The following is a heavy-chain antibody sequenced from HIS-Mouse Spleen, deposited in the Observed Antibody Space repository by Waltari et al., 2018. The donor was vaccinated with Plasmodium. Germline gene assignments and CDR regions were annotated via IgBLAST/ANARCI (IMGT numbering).Heavy chain of an antibody. V-gene: IGHV3-7*01. J-gene: IGHJ2*01. Sequence: EVQLVESGGGLVQPGGSLRLSCSVSAFTFGRYGMSWVRQAPGKGLEWVANIKQDGSEKYYVDSVKGRFTISRDNAKNSLYLQMNSLRAEDTAVYYCASSWYWYFDLWGRGTLVTVSS. D-gene: IGHD6-13*01. CDR3: ASSWYWYFDL. CDR2: IKQDGSEK. CDR1: AFTFGRYG.